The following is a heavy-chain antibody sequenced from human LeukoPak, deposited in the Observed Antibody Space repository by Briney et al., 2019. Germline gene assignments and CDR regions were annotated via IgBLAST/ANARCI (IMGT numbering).Heavy chain of an antibody. D-gene: IGHD6-13*01. CDR1: GASISIGNG. CDR3: ARWSVIAAAGTHSFDY. J-gene: IGHJ4*02. CDR2: IYHSGST. V-gene: IGHV4-4*02. Sequence: PSEPLSPTWPVPGASISIGNGGGWVGQPQGRGLEGMGEIYHSGSTNYNPSLKSRVTISVDKSKNQFSLKLSSVTAADTAVYYCARWSVIAAAGTHSFDYWGQGTLVTVSS.